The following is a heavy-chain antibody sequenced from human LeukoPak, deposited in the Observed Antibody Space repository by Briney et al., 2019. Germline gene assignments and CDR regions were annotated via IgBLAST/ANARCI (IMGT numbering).Heavy chain of an antibody. J-gene: IGHJ3*02. D-gene: IGHD3-22*01. V-gene: IGHV4-61*02. CDR2: IYTSGST. CDR3: ARAHYYDSSGYYPPAFDI. CDR1: GGSISSGSYY. Sequence: SQTLSLTCTVSGGSISSGSYYWSWIRQPAGKGLEWIGRIYTSGSTNYNPSLKSRVTISVYTSKNQSSLKLSSVTAADTAVYYCARAHYYDSSGYYPPAFDIWGQGTMVTVSS.